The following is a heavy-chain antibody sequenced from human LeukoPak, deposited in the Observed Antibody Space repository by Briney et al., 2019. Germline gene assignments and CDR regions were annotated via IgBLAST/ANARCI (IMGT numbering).Heavy chain of an antibody. CDR1: GYTFTSYG. D-gene: IGHD3-10*01. J-gene: IGHJ4*02. CDR3: ARDSPIDRVDY. V-gene: IGHV1-18*01. CDR2: ISAYSGNT. Sequence: ASVKVSCKASGYTFTSYGISWVRQAPGQGLEWMGWISAYSGNTNYAQNLQGRVTMTTDTSTSTDYMELRSLRSDDTAVYYCARDSPIDRVDYWGQGTLVTVSS.